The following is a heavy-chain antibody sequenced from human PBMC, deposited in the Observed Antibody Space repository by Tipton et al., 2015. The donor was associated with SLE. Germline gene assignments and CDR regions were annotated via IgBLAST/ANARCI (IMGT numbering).Heavy chain of an antibody. CDR2: IYYSGST. D-gene: IGHD4-17*01. CDR1: GGSISSSSYY. V-gene: IGHV4-39*01. Sequence: TLSLTCTVSGGSISSSSYYWGWIRQPPGKGLEWIGSIYYSGSTNYNPSLKSRVTISVDTSKNQFSLKLSSVTAAYTAVYYGARPSTTVSTRGAFDIWGQGTLVTVS. J-gene: IGHJ4*02. CDR3: ARPSTTVSTRGAFDI.